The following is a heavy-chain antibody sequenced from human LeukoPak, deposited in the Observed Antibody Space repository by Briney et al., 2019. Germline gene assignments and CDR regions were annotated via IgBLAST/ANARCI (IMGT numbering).Heavy chain of an antibody. V-gene: IGHV3-30*18. CDR3: AKDQELMGSFDY. J-gene: IGHJ4*02. D-gene: IGHD1-7*01. CDR1: GFTFSSYG. CDR2: ISYDGSNK. Sequence: PGGSLRLSCAASGFTFSSYGMHWVRQAPGKGLEWVGVISYDGSNKYNADSVKGRFTICRDNSKNTLYLQMNSLRAEDTAVYYCAKDQELMGSFDYWGQGTLVTVSS.